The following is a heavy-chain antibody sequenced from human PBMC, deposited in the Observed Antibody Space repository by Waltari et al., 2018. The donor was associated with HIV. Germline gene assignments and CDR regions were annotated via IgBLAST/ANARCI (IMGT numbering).Heavy chain of an antibody. Sequence: QVQLVESGGGVVQPGRSLRLSCAVSGFTFRSYGRHWVRQAPGKGLEWVAVIWYDGSKKYYADSVKGRFTISRDNSKNTLYLQMNSLRDEDTAVYYCARGVHDFYYGMDVWGQGTSVTVSS. V-gene: IGHV3-33*01. CDR1: GFTFRSYG. CDR3: ARGVHDFYYGMDV. J-gene: IGHJ6*02. CDR2: IWYDGSKK.